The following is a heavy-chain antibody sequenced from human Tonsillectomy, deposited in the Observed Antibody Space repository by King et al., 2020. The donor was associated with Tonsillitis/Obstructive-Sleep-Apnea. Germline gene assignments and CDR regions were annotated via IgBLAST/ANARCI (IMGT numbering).Heavy chain of an antibody. V-gene: IGHV3-66*01. J-gene: IGHJ4*02. CDR2: IYSGGTT. CDR1: GFTVSSNY. Sequence: VQLVESGGGLVQPGGSLRLSCAASGFTVSSNYMSWVRQAPGKGLEWVSIIYSGGTTYYADSVKGRFTISRDNSKNTLYLQMNSLRAEDTAVYYCARVGLDSSGYTNWAFDSWGQGTLVTVSA. CDR3: ARVGLDSSGYTNWAFDS. D-gene: IGHD3-22*01.